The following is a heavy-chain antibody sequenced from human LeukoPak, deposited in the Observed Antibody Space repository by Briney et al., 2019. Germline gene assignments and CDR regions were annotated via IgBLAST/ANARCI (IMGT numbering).Heavy chain of an antibody. Sequence: GASVKVSCKASGYTFTGYYMHWVRQAPGQGLEWRGWINPNSGGTNYAQKFQGRVTMTRDTSISTAYMELSRLRSDDTAVYYCARLIRITMVRGVIDWFDPWGQGTLVTVSS. CDR2: INPNSGGT. J-gene: IGHJ5*02. V-gene: IGHV1-2*02. D-gene: IGHD3-10*01. CDR1: GYTFTGYY. CDR3: ARLIRITMVRGVIDWFDP.